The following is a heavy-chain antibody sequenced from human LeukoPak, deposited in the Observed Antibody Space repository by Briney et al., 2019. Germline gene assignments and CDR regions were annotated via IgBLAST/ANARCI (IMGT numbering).Heavy chain of an antibody. CDR1: DYTFASYD. D-gene: IGHD6-19*01. V-gene: IGHV1-8*01. CDR3: ARGTPSGWLGAVY. J-gene: IGHJ4*02. CDR2: MNPSSGHT. Sequence: GASVKVSCMGFDYTFASYDINWVRQATGQGLEWMGWMNPSSGHTGYAQKFQGRVTMTRDTSISTAYVGLTSLTSEDTAVYYCARGTPSGWLGAVYWGQGTLVTVSP.